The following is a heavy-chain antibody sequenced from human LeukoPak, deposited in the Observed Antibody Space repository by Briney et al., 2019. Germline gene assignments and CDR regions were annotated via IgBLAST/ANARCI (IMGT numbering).Heavy chain of an antibody. J-gene: IGHJ4*02. V-gene: IGHV3-30*02. CDR1: GFTFSSYG. CDR3: AKDYGDYCDY. Sequence: GGSLRLSCAASGFTFSSYGMHWVRQAPGKGLEWVAFIRYDGSNKYYADSAKGRFTISRDNSKNTLYLQMNSLRAEDTAVYYCAKDYGDYCDYWGQGALVTVSS. CDR2: IRYDGSNK. D-gene: IGHD4-17*01.